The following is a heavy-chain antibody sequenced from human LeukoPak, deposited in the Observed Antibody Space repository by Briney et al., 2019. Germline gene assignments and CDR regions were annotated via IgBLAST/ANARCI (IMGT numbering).Heavy chain of an antibody. CDR1: GGTFSSYA. CDR3: ARGGTDYTSSSYYYAMDV. CDR2: IIPIFGTA. D-gene: IGHD6-13*01. J-gene: IGHJ6*02. Sequence: ASVNVSCKASGGTFSSYAISWVRQAPGQGLEWMGGIIPIFGTANYAQKFQGRVTITADESTSTAYMELSSLRSEDTAVYYCARGGTDYTSSSYYYAMDVWGQGTTVAVSS. V-gene: IGHV1-69*13.